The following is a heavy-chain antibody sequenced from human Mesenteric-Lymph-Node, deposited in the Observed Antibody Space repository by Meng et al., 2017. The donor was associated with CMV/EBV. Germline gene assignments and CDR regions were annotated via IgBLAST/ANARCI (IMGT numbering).Heavy chain of an antibody. CDR2: INSDGSST. D-gene: IGHD3-3*01. Sequence: GESLKISCAASGFTFSSYWMHWVRQAPGKGLVWVSRINSDGSSTSYADSVKGRFTISRDNAKNTLYLQMNSLRAEDTAVYYCARERYDFWSGEMDVWGQGTLVTVSS. CDR1: GFTFSSYW. V-gene: IGHV3-74*01. CDR3: ARERYDFWSGEMDV. J-gene: IGHJ4*02.